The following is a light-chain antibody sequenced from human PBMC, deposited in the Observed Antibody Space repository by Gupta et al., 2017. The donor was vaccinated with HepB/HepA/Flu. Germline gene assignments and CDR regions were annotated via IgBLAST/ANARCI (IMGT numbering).Light chain of an antibody. V-gene: IGLV3-21*04. CDR2: YDS. CDR3: QVWDSSSDHVV. CDR1: NIGSKS. J-gene: IGLJ2*01. Sequence: GKTARITCGGNNIGSKSVHWYQQKPGQAPVLVIYYDSDRPSGIPERFSGSNSGNTATLTISGVEAGDEADYYCQVWDSSSDHVVFGGGTKLTVL.